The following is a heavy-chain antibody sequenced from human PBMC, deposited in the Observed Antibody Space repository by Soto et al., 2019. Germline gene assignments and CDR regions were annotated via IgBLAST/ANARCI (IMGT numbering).Heavy chain of an antibody. J-gene: IGHJ4*02. Sequence: QVQLQQWGAGLLKPSETLSLTCAVYGGSFSGYYWSWIRQPPGKGLEWIGEINHSGTTNHNPSLKSRVTISVDTSKNQFSLKLRSVIAADTAVYYCARGPLGGITKDGYFDRWGQGTLVTVSS. CDR3: ARGPLGGITKDGYFDR. D-gene: IGHD3-9*01. V-gene: IGHV4-34*01. CDR1: GGSFSGYY. CDR2: INHSGTT.